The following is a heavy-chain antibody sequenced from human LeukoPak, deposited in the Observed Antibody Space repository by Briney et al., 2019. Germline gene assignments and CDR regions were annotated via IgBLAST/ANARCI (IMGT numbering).Heavy chain of an antibody. D-gene: IGHD2-2*01. V-gene: IGHV1-18*01. CDR3: ARLPTRYCSSTSCSPGTY. J-gene: IGHJ4*02. CDR2: ISAYKGNT. CDR1: GYTFNSYG. Sequence: ASVRVSCKTSGYTFNSYGISWVRQAPGQGLEWMGWISAYKGNTNYAQKFQDRVTMTTDTSTSTAYMELRSLRSDDTAVYYCARLPTRYCSSTSCSPGTYWGQGTLVTVSS.